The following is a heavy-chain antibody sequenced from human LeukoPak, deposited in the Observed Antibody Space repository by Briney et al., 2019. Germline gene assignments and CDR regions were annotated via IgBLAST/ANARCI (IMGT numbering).Heavy chain of an antibody. Sequence: GGSLRLSCAVSGFTFSSYAMSWVRQAPGKGLEWVSAISGSGSSTYYADSVKGRFTISRDNSKNTLYLQMNSLRAEDTAVYSCAKDLSNPYKYYGMDVWGQGTTVTVSS. CDR1: GFTFSSYA. V-gene: IGHV3-23*01. J-gene: IGHJ6*02. CDR2: ISGSGSST. CDR3: AKDLSNPYKYYGMDV. D-gene: IGHD4-11*01.